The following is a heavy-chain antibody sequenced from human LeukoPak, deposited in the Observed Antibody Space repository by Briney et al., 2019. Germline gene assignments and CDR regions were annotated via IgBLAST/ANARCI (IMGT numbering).Heavy chain of an antibody. D-gene: IGHD3-10*01. CDR2: LYYSGST. Sequence: SETLSLTCTVSGGSISSYYWSWIRQPPGKGLEWIGHLYYSGSTNYNPSLKNRVTISLDTSKNQFSLKLSSVTAADTAVYYCAKAENYYGSGSYYKSNWFDPWGQGTLVTVSS. CDR1: GGSISSYY. CDR3: AKAENYYGSGSYYKSNWFDP. V-gene: IGHV4-59*01. J-gene: IGHJ5*02.